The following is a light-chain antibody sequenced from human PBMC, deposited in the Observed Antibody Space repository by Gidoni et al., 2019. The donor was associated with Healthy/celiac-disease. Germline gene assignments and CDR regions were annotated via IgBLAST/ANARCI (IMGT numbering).Light chain of an antibody. Sequence: EIVLTQSPPTLSLSPGERATLSCRASQSVSSYLAWYQQKPGQAPRLLIYDASNRATGIPARFSGSGSGTDFTLTISSLDPEDFAVYYCQQRSNWPPMYTFGQGTKLEIK. CDR3: QQRSNWPPMYT. CDR2: DAS. V-gene: IGKV3-11*01. J-gene: IGKJ2*01. CDR1: QSVSSY.